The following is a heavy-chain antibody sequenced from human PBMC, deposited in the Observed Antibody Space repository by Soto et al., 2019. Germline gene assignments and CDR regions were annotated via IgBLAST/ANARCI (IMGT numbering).Heavy chain of an antibody. CDR1: GGSISSSSYY. Sequence: PSETLSLTCTVSGGSISSSSYYWGWIRQPPGKGLEWIGSIYYSGSTYYNPSLKSRVTISVDTSKNQFSLKLSSVTAADTAVYYCASRVHYGDYVYYFDYWGQGTLVTVSS. D-gene: IGHD4-17*01. CDR3: ASRVHYGDYVYYFDY. CDR2: IYYSGST. V-gene: IGHV4-39*01. J-gene: IGHJ4*02.